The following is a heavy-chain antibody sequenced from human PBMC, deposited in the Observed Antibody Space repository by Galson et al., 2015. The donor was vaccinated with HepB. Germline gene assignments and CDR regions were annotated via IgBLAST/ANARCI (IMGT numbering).Heavy chain of an antibody. V-gene: IGHV3-66*01. J-gene: IGHJ4*01. D-gene: IGHD6-19*01. CDR1: GFTVGNNY. Sequence: SLRLSCAASGFTVGNNYMSWVRQAPGRGLEWVADIYSGGSTYHADSVKGRFTISRDNSTNTLYLQMNSLRAEDTAVYYCARVIRSAWFFAVWGQGTLVTASP. CDR3: ARVIRSAWFFAV. CDR2: IYSGGST.